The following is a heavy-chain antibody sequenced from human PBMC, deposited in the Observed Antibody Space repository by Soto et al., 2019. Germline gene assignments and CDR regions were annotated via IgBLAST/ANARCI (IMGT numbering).Heavy chain of an antibody. CDR2: LSGSGTST. CDR1: GFSFVNYA. Sequence: GGSLRLSCAASGFSFVNYAMNWVRQAPGKGLEWVSGLSGSGTSTYYADSVKGRFTISRDNSRDTLFLQMKSLTADDTAVYYCAKAPTNGGWFNPFDSWGQGAMVPVYS. J-gene: IGHJ4*02. V-gene: IGHV3-23*01. D-gene: IGHD6-19*01. CDR3: AKAPTNGGWFNPFDS.